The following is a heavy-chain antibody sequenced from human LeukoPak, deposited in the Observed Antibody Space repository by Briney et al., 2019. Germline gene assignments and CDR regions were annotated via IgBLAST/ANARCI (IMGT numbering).Heavy chain of an antibody. V-gene: IGHV1-18*01. J-gene: IGHJ3*02. CDR3: ARTNYYDSSGYPYDAFDI. CDR2: ISAYNGNT. Sequence: ASVKVSCKASGYTFTSYGISWVRQAPGQGLEWMGWISAYNGNTNYAQKLQGRVTMTTDTSTSTAYMELRSLRSDGTAVYYCARTNYYDSSGYPYDAFDIWGQGTMVTVSS. CDR1: GYTFTSYG. D-gene: IGHD3-22*01.